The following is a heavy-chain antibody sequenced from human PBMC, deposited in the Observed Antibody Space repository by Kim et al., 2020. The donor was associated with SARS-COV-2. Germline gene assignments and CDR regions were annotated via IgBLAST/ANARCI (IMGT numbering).Heavy chain of an antibody. Sequence: GGSLRLSCTGSGFTFGDYAMSWFRQAPGKGLEWVGFIRNKAYGATTEYAASVKGRFTISRDDSKRIAYLQMNSLKTEDTAVYYCTSDLRPHGSDWHWGDYWGQGTLVTVSS. CDR1: GFTFGDYA. V-gene: IGHV3-49*03. CDR2: IRNKAYGATT. D-gene: IGHD2-15*01. CDR3: TSDLRPHGSDWHWGDY. J-gene: IGHJ4*02.